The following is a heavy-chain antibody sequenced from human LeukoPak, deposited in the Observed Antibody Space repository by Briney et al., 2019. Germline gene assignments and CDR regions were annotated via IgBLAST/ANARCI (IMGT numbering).Heavy chain of an antibody. CDR3: ARDPRWGYYGSGSYSDYWFDP. D-gene: IGHD3-10*01. J-gene: IGHJ5*02. CDR2: IKHDGSEI. CDR1: GFTFSSYA. Sequence: PGRSLILSCAASGFTFSSYAMHWVCQAPGKGLEWVANIKHDGSEIYYVDSVKGRFTISRDTAKDSLYLQMNSLRDEGPAVYYCARDPRWGYYGSGSYSDYWFDPWGQGTLVTVSS. V-gene: IGHV3-7*03.